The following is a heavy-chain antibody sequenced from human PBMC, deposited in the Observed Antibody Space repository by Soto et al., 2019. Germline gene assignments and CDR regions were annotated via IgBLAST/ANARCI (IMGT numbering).Heavy chain of an antibody. CDR2: ISYDGSNK. CDR1: GFTFSSYG. J-gene: IGHJ4*02. V-gene: IGHV3-30*18. CDR3: AKESQRWLPSDFDY. Sequence: QVQLVESGGGVVQPGRSLRLSCAASGFTFSSYGMHWVRQAPGKGLEWVAVISYDGSNKYYADSVKGRFTISRDDSKNTLYLQMNSLRAEDTAVYYCAKESQRWLPSDFDYWGQGTLVTVSS. D-gene: IGHD6-19*01.